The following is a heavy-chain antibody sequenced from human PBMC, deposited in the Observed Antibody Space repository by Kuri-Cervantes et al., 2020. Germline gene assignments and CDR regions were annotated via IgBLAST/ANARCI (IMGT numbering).Heavy chain of an antibody. CDR3: ARAALLRYFDWLNWFDP. V-gene: IGHV4-39*07. D-gene: IGHD3-9*01. J-gene: IGHJ5*02. CDR2: INHSGST. CDR1: GGSISSSSYY. Sequence: SETLSLTCTVSGGSISSSSYYWGWIRQPPGKGLEWIGEINHSGSTNYNPSLKSRVTISVDTSKNQFSLKLSSVTAADTAVYYCARAALLRYFDWLNWFDPWGQGTLVTVSS.